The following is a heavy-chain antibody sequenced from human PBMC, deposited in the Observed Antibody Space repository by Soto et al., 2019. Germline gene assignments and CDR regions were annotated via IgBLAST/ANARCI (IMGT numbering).Heavy chain of an antibody. V-gene: IGHV1-18*01. CDR3: ARSIAVAVDFDY. CDR1: GYTFTSYG. CDR2: ISDYNGNT. J-gene: IGHJ4*02. Sequence: QVQLVQSGAEVKKPGASVKVSCKASGYTFTSYGFTWVRQAPGQGLEWMGWISDYNGNTNYAQKLQGRVTMTTDTSTSTAYMELRSLRCDDTAVYYCARSIAVAVDFDYWGQGTLVTVSS. D-gene: IGHD6-19*01.